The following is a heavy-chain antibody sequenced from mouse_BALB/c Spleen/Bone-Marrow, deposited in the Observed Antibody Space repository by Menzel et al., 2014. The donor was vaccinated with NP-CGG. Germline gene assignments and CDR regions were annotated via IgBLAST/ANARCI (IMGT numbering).Heavy chain of an antibody. CDR1: GYAFTNYW. J-gene: IGHJ4*01. CDR2: IYPGSGNT. D-gene: IGHD1-2*01. Sequence: QVQLQQSGAELVRPGTSVKISRKASGYAFTNYWLDWVKQSPGHGLEWIGDIYPGSGNTYFNEKFKGKATLTADKSSSTAYMQRSSLTSEDSAVYFCARPQFISGRYYAMDYWGQGTSVTVSS. V-gene: IGHV1-63*01. CDR3: ARPQFISGRYYAMDY.